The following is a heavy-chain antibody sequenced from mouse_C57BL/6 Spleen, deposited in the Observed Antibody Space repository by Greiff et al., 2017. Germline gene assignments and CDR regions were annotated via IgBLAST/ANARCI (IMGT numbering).Heavy chain of an antibody. CDR3: TTHSTVVAKELD. V-gene: IGHV1-15*01. J-gene: IGHJ2*01. D-gene: IGHD1-1*01. CDR1: GYTFTDYE. CDR2: IDPETGGT. Sequence: QVQLKQSGAELVRPGASVTLSCKASGYTFTDYEMHWVKQTPVNGLEWIGAIDPETGGTAYKQKFKGKAILTADKASSTAYMELRSLTAADSAVYYCTTHSTVVAKELDWGQGTTLTVSS.